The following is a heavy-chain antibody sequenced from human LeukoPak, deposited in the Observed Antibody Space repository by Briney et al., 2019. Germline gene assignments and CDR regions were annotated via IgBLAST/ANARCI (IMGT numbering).Heavy chain of an antibody. V-gene: IGHV1-2*02. CDR1: GYTLTGYY. CDR3: ARDGEVVPAAPSFYYYYMDV. CDR2: INPNSGGT. J-gene: IGHJ6*03. D-gene: IGHD2-2*01. Sequence: ASVKVSCKASGYTLTGYYMHWVRQAPGQGLEWMGWINPNSGGTNYAQKFQGRVTMTRDTSISTAYMELSRLRSDDTAVYYCARDGEVVPAAPSFYYYYMDVWGKGTTVTVSS.